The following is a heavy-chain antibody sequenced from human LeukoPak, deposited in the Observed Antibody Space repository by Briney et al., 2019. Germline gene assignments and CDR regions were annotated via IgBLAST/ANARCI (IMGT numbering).Heavy chain of an antibody. J-gene: IGHJ4*02. CDR2: IYYSGST. CDR3: ARGVGEQLALYFDY. V-gene: IGHV4-31*03. CDR1: GGSFSSSSYY. D-gene: IGHD6-6*01. Sequence: SETLSLTCTVSGGSFSSSSYYWSWIRQHPGKGLEWIGYIYYSGSTYYNPSLKSRVTISVDTSKNQFSLKLSSVTAADTAVYYCARGVGEQLALYFDYWGQGTLVTVSS.